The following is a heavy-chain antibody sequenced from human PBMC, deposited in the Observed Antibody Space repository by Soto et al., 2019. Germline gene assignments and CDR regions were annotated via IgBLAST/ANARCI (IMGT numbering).Heavy chain of an antibody. D-gene: IGHD3-3*01. V-gene: IGHV3-33*01. CDR2: IWYDGSNK. Sequence: QVHLVESGGGVVQPGTSLRLFCAASGFTFSGHGMHWVRQAPGKGLEWVAVIWYDGSNKYYADSVKGRFTISRDNSKNTLNLQMNSLRAEDTAVYYCAGARSRYYTDYFDYWGQGTLVTVSS. CDR3: AGARSRYYTDYFDY. CDR1: GFTFSGHG. J-gene: IGHJ4*02.